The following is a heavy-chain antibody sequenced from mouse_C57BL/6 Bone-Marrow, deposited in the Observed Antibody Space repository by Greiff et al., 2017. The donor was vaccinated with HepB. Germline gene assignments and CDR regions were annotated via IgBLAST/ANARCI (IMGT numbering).Heavy chain of an antibody. CDR3: ARRSSAWFAY. Sequence: DVKLVESGGDLVKPGGSLKLSCAASGFTFSSYGMSLVRQTPDKRLEWVATISSGGSYTYYPDSVKGRFTISRDNAKTTLYLQMSSPKSEDTAMYYCARRSSAWFAYWGQGTLVTVSA. CDR1: GFTFSSYG. V-gene: IGHV5-6*02. CDR2: ISSGGSYT. J-gene: IGHJ3*01. D-gene: IGHD1-1*01.